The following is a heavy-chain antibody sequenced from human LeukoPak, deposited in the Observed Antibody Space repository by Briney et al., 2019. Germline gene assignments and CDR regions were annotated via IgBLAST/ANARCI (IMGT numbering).Heavy chain of an antibody. CDR3: ARDSVTYYDILTDFDY. Sequence: GGSLRLSCAASGFTFSSYWMHWVRQAPGKGLVWVSRINSDGSSTSYADSVKGRFTISRDNAKNSLYLQMNSLRAEDTAVYYCARDSVTYYDILTDFDYWGQGTLVTVSS. CDR2: INSDGSST. V-gene: IGHV3-74*01. CDR1: GFTFSSYW. D-gene: IGHD3-9*01. J-gene: IGHJ4*02.